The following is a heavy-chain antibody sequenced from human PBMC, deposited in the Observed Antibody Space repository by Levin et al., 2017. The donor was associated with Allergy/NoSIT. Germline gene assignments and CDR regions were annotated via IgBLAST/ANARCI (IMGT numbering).Heavy chain of an antibody. V-gene: IGHV3-23*01. CDR2: INDGGSST. J-gene: IGHJ4*02. Sequence: GGSLRLSCAAPGFRFSTYAMSWVRQAPGKGLEWVSAINDGGSSTFYADSVKGRCTISRDNSKSMLYLQMNSLRAEDTAMYYCAKFACSSTTCYTNFWGQGALVTVSS. CDR3: AKFACSSTTCYTNF. D-gene: IGHD2-2*02. CDR1: GFRFSTYA.